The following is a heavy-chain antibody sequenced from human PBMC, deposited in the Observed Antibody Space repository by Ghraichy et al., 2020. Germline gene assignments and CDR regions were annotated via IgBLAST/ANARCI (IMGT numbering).Heavy chain of an antibody. CDR1: GYSFTSYA. CDR2: INAGNGNT. CDR3: ARDGEGIVVAGTGWYDP. V-gene: IGHV1-3*01. D-gene: IGHD6-19*01. J-gene: IGHJ5*02. Sequence: ASVKVSCKASGYSFTSYAIQWVRQAPGQRLEWMGWINAGNGNTEYSQKFRGRVTFTRDTSASTAYMELSSLRSEDTAIYYCARDGEGIVVAGTGWYDPWGQGTLVTVSS.